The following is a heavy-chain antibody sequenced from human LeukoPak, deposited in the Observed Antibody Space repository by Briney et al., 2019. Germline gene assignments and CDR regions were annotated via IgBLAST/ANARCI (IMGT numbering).Heavy chain of an antibody. CDR1: GFTFSSYG. Sequence: GGSLRLSCAASGFTFSSYGMDCVRQAPAEGREGVALIRYDGSNKNYADSVKGRFTISRDNSKNTLYLQMNSLRAEAAAVEYCAKQEDLWSGYLGSGAFDIWGQGTILTVSS. V-gene: IGHV3-30*02. J-gene: IGHJ3*02. CDR2: IRYDGSNK. CDR3: AKQEDLWSGYLGSGAFDI. D-gene: IGHD3-3*01.